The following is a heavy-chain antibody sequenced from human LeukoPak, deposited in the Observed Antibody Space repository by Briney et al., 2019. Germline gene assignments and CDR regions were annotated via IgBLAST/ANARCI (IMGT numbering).Heavy chain of an antibody. CDR1: GFTFSSYS. CDR3: ARQGPMVHGFDY. J-gene: IGHJ4*02. CDR2: ISSSSSYI. D-gene: IGHD3-10*01. V-gene: IGHV3-21*01. Sequence: PGGSLRLSCAASGFTFSSYSMNWVRQAPGKGLKWVSSISSSSSYIYYADSVKGRFTISRDNAKNSLYLQMNSLRAEDTAVYYCARQGPMVHGFDYWGQGTLVTVSS.